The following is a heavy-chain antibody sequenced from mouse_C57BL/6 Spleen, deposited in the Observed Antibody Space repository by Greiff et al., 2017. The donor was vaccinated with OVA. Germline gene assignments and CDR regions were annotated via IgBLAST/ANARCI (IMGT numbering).Heavy chain of an antibody. V-gene: IGHV5-4*01. CDR3: AREDPDSSGPFDY. CDR1: GFTFSSYA. CDR2: ISDGGSYT. J-gene: IGHJ2*01. Sequence: EVKLMESGGGLVKPGGSLKLSCAASGFTFSSYAMSWVRQTPEKRLEWVATISDGGSYTYYPDNVKGRFTISRDNAKNNLYLQMSHLKSEDTAMYYCAREDPDSSGPFDYWGQGTTLTVSS. D-gene: IGHD3-2*02.